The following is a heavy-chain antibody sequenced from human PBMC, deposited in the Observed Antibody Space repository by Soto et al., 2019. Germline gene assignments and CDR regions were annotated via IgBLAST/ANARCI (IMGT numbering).Heavy chain of an antibody. V-gene: IGHV4-59*07. CDR1: GGSISSYY. Sequence: PSDTLSLTCTVPGGSISSYYWSWIRQPPGKGLEWIGYIYYSGSTNYNPSLKSRVTISVDTSKNQFSLKLSSVTAADTAVYYCARVAWDYYDSSGYFDYWGQGTLVTVSS. CDR2: IYYSGST. J-gene: IGHJ4*02. D-gene: IGHD3-22*01. CDR3: ARVAWDYYDSSGYFDY.